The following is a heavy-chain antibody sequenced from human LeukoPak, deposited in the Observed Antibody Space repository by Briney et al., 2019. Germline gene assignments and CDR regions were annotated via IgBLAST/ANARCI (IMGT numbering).Heavy chain of an antibody. V-gene: IGHV3-7*01. J-gene: IGHJ4*02. CDR3: ARDRGERYYDSSGYSVDY. D-gene: IGHD3-22*01. Sequence: GGSLRLSCAASGFTFSSYWMSWVRRAPGKGLEWVANIKQDGSEKYYVDSVKGRFTISRDNAKNSLYLQMNSLRAEDTAVYYCARDRGERYYDSSGYSVDYWGQGTLVTVSS. CDR1: GFTFSSYW. CDR2: IKQDGSEK.